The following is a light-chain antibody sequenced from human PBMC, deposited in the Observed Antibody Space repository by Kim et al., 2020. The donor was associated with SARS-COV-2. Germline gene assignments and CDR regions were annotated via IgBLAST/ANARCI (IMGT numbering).Light chain of an antibody. Sequence: EIVLTQSPGTLSLSPGERATLSCRASQSVRSDYLAWYQQKPGRPPRLLIFDASTRATGIPDRISGSGSGADFTLTISRLEPEDSGVYYCQQYGNSPMAFGRGTKVEI. CDR3: QQYGNSPMA. CDR2: DAS. CDR1: QSVRSDY. V-gene: IGKV3-20*01. J-gene: IGKJ2*01.